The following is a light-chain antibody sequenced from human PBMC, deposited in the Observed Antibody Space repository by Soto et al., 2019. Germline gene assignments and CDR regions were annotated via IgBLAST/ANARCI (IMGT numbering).Light chain of an antibody. V-gene: IGLV1-40*01. J-gene: IGLJ3*02. CDR2: ADS. CDR3: QSYDNTLRGLGGV. CDR1: TSNIGAGYD. Sequence: QSVLTQPPSVSGAPGQRVTISCTGSTSNIGAGYDVHWYQQKDPRAAPKLLIYADSNRPSGAPDRFSASKSGTSASLAITGLQAEDEADYYCQSYDNTLRGLGGVFGGGTKLTVL.